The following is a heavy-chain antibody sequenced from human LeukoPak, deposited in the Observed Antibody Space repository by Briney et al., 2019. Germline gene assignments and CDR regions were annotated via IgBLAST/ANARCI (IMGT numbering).Heavy chain of an antibody. Sequence: ASVKVSCKASGGTLSSYAISWVRQAPGQGLEWMGGIIPIFGTANYAQKFQGRVTITADESTSTAYMELSSLRSEDTAVYYCASSQEGIYYFDYWGQGTLVTVSS. CDR3: ASSQEGIYYFDY. J-gene: IGHJ4*02. CDR1: GGTLSSYA. CDR2: IIPIFGTA. V-gene: IGHV1-69*13. D-gene: IGHD2-15*01.